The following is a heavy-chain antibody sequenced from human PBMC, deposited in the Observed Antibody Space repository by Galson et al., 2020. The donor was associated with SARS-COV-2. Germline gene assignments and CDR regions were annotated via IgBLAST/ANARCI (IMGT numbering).Heavy chain of an antibody. CDR3: VRGGPFGAY. V-gene: IGHV3-7*01. CDR2: IKEDGSER. CDR1: GFIFSRYW. D-gene: IGHD3-16*01. Sequence: GSLRLSCAASGFIFSRYWMNWVRQAPGKGLEWVANIKEDGSERYYVDSVKGRFTISRDNAKNSLYLQMHSLRAEDTAVYYCVRGGPFGAYWGQGTLVTVSS. J-gene: IGHJ4*02.